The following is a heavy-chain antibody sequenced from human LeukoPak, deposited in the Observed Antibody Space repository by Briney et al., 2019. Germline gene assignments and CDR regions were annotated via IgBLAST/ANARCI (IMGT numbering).Heavy chain of an antibody. D-gene: IGHD2-15*01. J-gene: IGHJ4*02. CDR1: GYTFTSYG. CDR2: ISAYNSNT. CDR3: ARDQGGCPFDY. Sequence: ASVKVSCKASGYTFTSYGISWVRQAPGQGREWMGWISAYNSNTNYAQKLQGRVTMTTDTSTSTAYLELRSLRSADTAVYYCARDQGGCPFDYWGQGTLVTVSS. V-gene: IGHV1-18*01.